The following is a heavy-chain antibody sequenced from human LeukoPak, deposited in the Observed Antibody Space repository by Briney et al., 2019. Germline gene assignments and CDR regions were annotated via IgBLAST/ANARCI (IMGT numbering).Heavy chain of an antibody. CDR2: INHSGST. CDR1: GGSFSGYY. J-gene: IGHJ3*02. CDR3: ARLVYDRGAFDI. V-gene: IGHV4-34*01. Sequence: SETLSLTCAVYGGSFSGYYWSWIRQPPGKGLEWIGEINHSGSTNYNPSLKSRVTISVDTSKNQFSLELSSVTAADTAVYYCARLVYDRGAFDIWGQGTMVTVSS. D-gene: IGHD3-22*01.